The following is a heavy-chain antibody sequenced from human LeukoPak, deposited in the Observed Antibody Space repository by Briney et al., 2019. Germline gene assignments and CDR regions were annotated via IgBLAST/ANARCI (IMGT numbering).Heavy chain of an antibody. J-gene: IGHJ4*02. CDR3: AKDAKKYSSAWYEDY. CDR1: GFTFSSYG. V-gene: IGHV3-30*02. Sequence: LGGSLRLSCAASGFTFSSYGMHWVRQAPGKGLEWVAFIRYDGSNKNFVDSVKGRFTISRDNSKNTLYLQMNSLRAEDTAVYYCAKDAKKYSSAWYEDYWGQGTLVTVSS. CDR2: IRYDGSNK. D-gene: IGHD6-19*01.